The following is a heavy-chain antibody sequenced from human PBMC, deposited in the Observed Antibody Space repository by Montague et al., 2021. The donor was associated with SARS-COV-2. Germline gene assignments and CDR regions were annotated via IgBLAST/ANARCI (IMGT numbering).Heavy chain of an antibody. Sequence: PALVKPTQTLTLTCTFSGFSLSTSGMCVSWIRQPPGKALEWLAXXXWXXXKYXSTSLKTRLTISKDTSKNPVVLTMTNMDPVDTATYYCALETPMVPFLAWGQGTLVTVSS. J-gene: IGHJ5*02. CDR2: XXWXXXK. CDR1: GFSLSTSGMC. D-gene: IGHD5-18*01. V-gene: IGHV2-70*01. CDR3: ALETPMVPFLA.